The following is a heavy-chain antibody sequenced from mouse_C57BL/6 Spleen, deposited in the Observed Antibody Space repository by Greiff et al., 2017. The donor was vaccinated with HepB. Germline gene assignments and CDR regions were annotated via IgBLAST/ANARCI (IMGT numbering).Heavy chain of an antibody. Sequence: DVQLVESGGGLVKPGGSLKLSCAVSGFTFSDYGMHWVRQAPEKGLEWVAYISSGSSTIYYADTVKGRFSISIDNAKNTLFLQMTSLRSEDTAMYYCAMSYDVEAMDDWGQGTSVTVSS. J-gene: IGHJ4*01. CDR1: GFTFSDYG. CDR3: AMSYDVEAMDD. V-gene: IGHV5-17*01. D-gene: IGHD2-12*01. CDR2: ISSGSSTI.